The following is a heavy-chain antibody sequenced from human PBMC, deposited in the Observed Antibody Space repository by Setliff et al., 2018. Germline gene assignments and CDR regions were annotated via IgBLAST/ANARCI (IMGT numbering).Heavy chain of an antibody. D-gene: IGHD3-22*01. Sequence: TSETLSLTCTVSGGSTSSGSYYWSWIRQPAGKGLEWIGRIYTSGSTNYNPSLKSRVTISVDTSKNQFSLKLSSVTAADTAVYYCARGGWYSSSWYWYYDSSGYYLFDYWGQGTLVTVSS. CDR3: ARGGWYSSSWYWYYDSSGYYLFDY. J-gene: IGHJ4*02. CDR1: GGSTSSGSYY. V-gene: IGHV4-61*02. CDR2: IYTSGST.